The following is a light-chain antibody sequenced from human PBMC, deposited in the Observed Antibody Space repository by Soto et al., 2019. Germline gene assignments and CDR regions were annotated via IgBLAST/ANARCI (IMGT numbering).Light chain of an antibody. CDR1: SSDVGGYNY. CDR3: CSYAGSNSCV. J-gene: IGLJ3*02. Sequence: QSALTQPRSVSGSPGQSVTISCTGTSSDVGGYNYVSWYQQHPGKAPKLMIYDVSKRPSGVPDRFSGSKSGNTASLTISGLQAEDEADYYCCSYAGSNSCVFGGGTKLTVL. V-gene: IGLV2-11*01. CDR2: DVS.